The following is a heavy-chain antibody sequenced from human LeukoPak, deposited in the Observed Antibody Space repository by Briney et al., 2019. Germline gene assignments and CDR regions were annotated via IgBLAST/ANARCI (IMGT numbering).Heavy chain of an antibody. CDR2: IRHDGSIK. CDR1: GFIFGTYG. J-gene: IGHJ4*02. V-gene: IGHV3-30*02. D-gene: IGHD3-16*01. Sequence: GGSLRLSCAACGFIFGTYGMYWVPEAPGKGLEWVAFIRHDGSIKNYADSVKGRPTISRDNSKNTLYLQMNSLRAEDTAVYYCAKDSLADIDYWGQGTLVTVSS. CDR3: AKDSLADIDY.